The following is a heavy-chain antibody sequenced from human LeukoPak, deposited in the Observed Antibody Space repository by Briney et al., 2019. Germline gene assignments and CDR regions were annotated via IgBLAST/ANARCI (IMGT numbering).Heavy chain of an antibody. CDR3: ARVVVVVVAANAFDI. Sequence: ASVKVSCKVSGYTLTELSMHWVRQAPGKGLEWMGGFDPEDGETIYAQKFQGRVTMTEDTSTDTAHMELRSLRSDDTAVYYCARVVVVVVAANAFDIWGQGTMVTVSS. J-gene: IGHJ3*02. CDR2: FDPEDGET. V-gene: IGHV1-24*01. D-gene: IGHD2-15*01. CDR1: GYTLTELS.